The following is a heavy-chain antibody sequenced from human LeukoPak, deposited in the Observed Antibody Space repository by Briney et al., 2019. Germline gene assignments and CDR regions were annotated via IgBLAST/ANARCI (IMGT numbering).Heavy chain of an antibody. CDR2: INHSGST. V-gene: IGHV4-4*02. Sequence: PSETLSLTCSVSCGSIRSSNWWSWVRQPPGKGLEWIGEINHSGSTNYNPSLKSRVTISVDTSQNQFSLKLSSVTAADTAVYYCARERGGYCSSTSCHTPSYYYGMDVWGKGTTVTVSS. CDR3: ARERGGYCSSTSCHTPSYYYGMDV. D-gene: IGHD2-2*01. J-gene: IGHJ6*04. CDR1: CGSIRSSNW.